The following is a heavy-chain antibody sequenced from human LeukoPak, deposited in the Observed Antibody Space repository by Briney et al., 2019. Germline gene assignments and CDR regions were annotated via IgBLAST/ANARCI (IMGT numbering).Heavy chain of an antibody. CDR2: INHSGST. V-gene: IGHV4-34*01. Sequence: SETLSLTCAVYGGSFSGYYWSWIRQPPGKGLEWIGEINHSGSTNYNPSLKSRVTISVDTSKNQFSLKLSSVTAADTAVYYCARDRTVTESHTPGNTWGQGTLVTVSS. J-gene: IGHJ5*02. CDR1: GGSFSGYY. D-gene: IGHD4-17*01. CDR3: ARDRTVTESHTPGNT.